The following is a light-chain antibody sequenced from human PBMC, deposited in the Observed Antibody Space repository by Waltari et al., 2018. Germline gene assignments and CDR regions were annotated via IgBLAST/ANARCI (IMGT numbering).Light chain of an antibody. CDR1: QRVNTN. Sequence: VVTQSPATLSVSPGKTVTLSCRASQRVNTNLAWYQQKPGQAPRLRIFAASTRAPGIPSRVGGSVSGTEFTLTITSLQFEDVGVYFCQQYHKWPPGGFGGGTKVEIE. J-gene: IGKJ4*01. CDR2: AAS. V-gene: IGKV3-15*01. CDR3: QQYHKWPPGG.